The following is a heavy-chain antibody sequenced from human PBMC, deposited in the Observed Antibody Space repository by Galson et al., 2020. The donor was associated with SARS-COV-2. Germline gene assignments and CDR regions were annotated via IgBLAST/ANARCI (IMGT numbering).Heavy chain of an antibody. J-gene: IGHJ4*02. D-gene: IGHD4-17*01. CDR3: ARNPTTVTPFDS. Sequence: SETLSLTRTAFGSSISSANYWGWVRQPPGTGLELLGYIYHTGKTFYSPSLQSRVTMSVDTSKNQFSLKLKSVTAADSAVYYCARNPTTVTPFDSWGQGTLVTVSS. CDR1: GSSISSANY. CDR2: IYHTGKT. V-gene: IGHV4-38-2*02.